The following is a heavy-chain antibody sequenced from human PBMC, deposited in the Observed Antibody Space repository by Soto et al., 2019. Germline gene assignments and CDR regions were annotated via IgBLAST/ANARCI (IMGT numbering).Heavy chain of an antibody. Sequence: QVHLVESGGGVVQPGRSLRLSCAASGFSFSSYGMHWVRQAPGKGLEWVALVSFDGSKTYYADSVKGRFTISRDNFNNTLILQMNSLRAEDTAFYYCAKDKIEGSNGGLPRPDSWGQGTLVTVSS. CDR3: AKDKIEGSNGGLPRPDS. CDR1: GFSFSSYG. J-gene: IGHJ4*02. D-gene: IGHD2-8*01. V-gene: IGHV3-30*18. CDR2: VSFDGSKT.